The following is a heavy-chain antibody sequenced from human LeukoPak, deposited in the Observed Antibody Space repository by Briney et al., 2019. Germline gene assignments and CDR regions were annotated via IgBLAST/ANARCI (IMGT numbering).Heavy chain of an antibody. Sequence: GASVKVSCKTSGYTFTGSYLHWVRQVPGQGLEWMGWTNPSTGGTTSAQQFEGRVTMTRDPSNTTADLELRSRRLDDPATYYCARGGAFCSITTCHEFDHWGQGTLVIVSS. CDR2: TNPSTGGT. D-gene: IGHD2-2*01. J-gene: IGHJ4*02. V-gene: IGHV1-2*02. CDR1: GYTFTGSY. CDR3: ARGGAFCSITTCHEFDH.